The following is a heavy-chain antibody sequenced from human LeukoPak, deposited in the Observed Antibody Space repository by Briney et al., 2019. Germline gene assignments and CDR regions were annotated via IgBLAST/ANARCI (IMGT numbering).Heavy chain of an antibody. J-gene: IGHJ4*02. CDR1: GFTLSSYS. D-gene: IGHD4-23*01. V-gene: IGHV3-21*01. Sequence: GGSLRLSCAASGFTLSSYSMNWVRQAPGKGLEWVSSISSSSSYIYYADSVKGRFTISRDNAKNSLYLQMNNLRPEDTAVYYCAKERKLLPFDCWGQGTLVTVSS. CDR3: AKERKLLPFDC. CDR2: ISSSSSYI.